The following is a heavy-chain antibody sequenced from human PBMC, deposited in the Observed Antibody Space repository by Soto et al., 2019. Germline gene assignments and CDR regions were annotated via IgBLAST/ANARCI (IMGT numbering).Heavy chain of an antibody. J-gene: IGHJ5*02. CDR2: IIPITETP. Sequence: QVQLVQSGAEVKKPGSSVRVSCKVSGGTFSSHAINWLRQAPGQGLEWMGVIIPITETPNNAEKFQGRVTITADKSTTIVYMELSSLTFDDTAVYFCARGNKGPGHYGPGSQGWYDPWGQGTLVTVSS. CDR3: ARGNKGPGHYGPGSQGWYDP. D-gene: IGHD3-10*01. CDR1: GGTFSSHA. V-gene: IGHV1-69*06.